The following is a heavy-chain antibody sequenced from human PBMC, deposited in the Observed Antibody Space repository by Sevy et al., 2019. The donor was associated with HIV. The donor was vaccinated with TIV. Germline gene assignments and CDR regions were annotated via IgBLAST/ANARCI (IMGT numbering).Heavy chain of an antibody. V-gene: IGHV1-2*02. CDR1: GYIFTDYY. D-gene: IGHD4-17*01. J-gene: IGHJ6*02. CDR2: INSDSGGT. CDR3: ARLTTQPTSDLYGLDV. Sequence: ASVKVSCKASGYIFTDYYIHWVRQAPGQGLEWMAWINSDSGGTKYAQRFQGEVTVTRDTSLSTAYLELTNLKSNDTAIYYCARLTTQPTSDLYGLDVWGQGTTVTVSS.